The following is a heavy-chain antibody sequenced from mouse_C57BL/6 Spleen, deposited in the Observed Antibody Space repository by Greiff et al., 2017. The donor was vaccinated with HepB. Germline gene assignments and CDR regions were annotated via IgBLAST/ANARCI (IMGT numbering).Heavy chain of an antibody. CDR1: GYTFTDYY. J-gene: IGHJ2*01. CDR2: INPYNGGT. Sequence: EVKLQESGPVLVKPGASVKMSCKASGYTFTDYYMNWVKQSHGKSLEWIGVINPYNGGTSYNQKFKGKATLTVDKSSSTAYMELNSLTSEDSAVYYCARPPNYDYDGYYFDYWGQGTTLTVSS. D-gene: IGHD2-4*01. CDR3: ARPPNYDYDGYYFDY. V-gene: IGHV1-19*01.